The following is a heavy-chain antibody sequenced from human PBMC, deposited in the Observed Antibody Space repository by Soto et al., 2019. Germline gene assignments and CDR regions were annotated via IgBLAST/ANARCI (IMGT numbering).Heavy chain of an antibody. J-gene: IGHJ6*02. CDR1: GYTFTSYD. D-gene: IGHD3-16*02. CDR2: MNPNRGNT. V-gene: IGHV1-8*01. Sequence: ASVKVSCKASGYTFTSYDINWARQATGQGLEWMGWMNPNRGNTGYAQKFQGRVTMTRNTSISTAYMELSSLRSEDTAVYYCAREYYDYVWGSYRPYYYYGMDVWGQGTTVTVS. CDR3: AREYYDYVWGSYRPYYYYGMDV.